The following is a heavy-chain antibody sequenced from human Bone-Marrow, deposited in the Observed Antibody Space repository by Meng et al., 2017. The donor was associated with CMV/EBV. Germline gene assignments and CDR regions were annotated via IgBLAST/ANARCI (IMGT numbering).Heavy chain of an antibody. J-gene: IGHJ6*02. Sequence: SETLSLTCAVYGGSFSGYYWSWIRQPPGKGLEWIGEINHSGSTNYNPSLKSRVTISVDTSKNQFSLKLSSVTAADTAVYYCARGYCSSTSCYRPYYYYYGRDVWGQGTTVTVYS. CDR2: INHSGST. V-gene: IGHV4-34*01. D-gene: IGHD2-2*02. CDR3: ARGYCSSTSCYRPYYYYYGRDV. CDR1: GGSFSGYY.